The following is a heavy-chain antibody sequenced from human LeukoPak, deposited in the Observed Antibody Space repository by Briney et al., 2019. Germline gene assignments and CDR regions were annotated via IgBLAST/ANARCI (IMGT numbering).Heavy chain of an antibody. D-gene: IGHD3-10*01. V-gene: IGHV3-9*01. CDR2: ISWNSGSI. CDR3: AKGGGYYYGSGSYALYY. J-gene: IGHJ4*02. Sequence: GRSLRLSCAASGFTFDDYAMHWVRQAPGKGLEWVSGISWNSGSIGYADSVKGRFTISRDNAKNSLYLQMNSLRAEDTALYYCAKGGGYYYGSGSYALYYWGQGTLVTVSS. CDR1: GFTFDDYA.